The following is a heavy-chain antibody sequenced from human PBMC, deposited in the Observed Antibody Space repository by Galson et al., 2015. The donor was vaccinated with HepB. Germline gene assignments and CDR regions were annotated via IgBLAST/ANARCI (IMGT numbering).Heavy chain of an antibody. V-gene: IGHV3-21*01. D-gene: IGHD1-26*01. CDR3: ASWGGATRASRFQH. CDR2: ISSSSSYM. CDR1: GFTFSSYS. J-gene: IGHJ1*01. Sequence: SLRLSCAASGFTFSSYSMNWVRQAPGKGLEWVSSISSSSSYMYYADSVKGRFTISRDNAKNSLYLQMNSLRAEDTAVYYCASWGGATRASRFQHWGQGTLVTVSS.